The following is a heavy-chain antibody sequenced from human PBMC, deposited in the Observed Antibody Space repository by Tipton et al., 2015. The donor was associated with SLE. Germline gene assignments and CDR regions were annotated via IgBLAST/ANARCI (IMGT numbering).Heavy chain of an antibody. CDR2: ISGGGCSP. D-gene: IGHD3-10*01. CDR1: GFTFSSYA. Sequence: SLRLSCATSGFTFSSYALRWVRRAPGKGLGWVSAISGGGCSPYYADFVKGRFSISIEKSKKTLFLQMNSLIVDDNAIYYCAKFGKTTDVYLVSLGQGTLDCVSS. J-gene: IGHJ5*02. V-gene: IGHV3-23*01. CDR3: AKFGKTTDVYLVS.